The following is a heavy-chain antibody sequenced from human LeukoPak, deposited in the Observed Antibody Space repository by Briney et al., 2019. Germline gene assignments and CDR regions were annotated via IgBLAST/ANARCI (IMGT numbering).Heavy chain of an antibody. CDR2: INPNSGGT. V-gene: IGHV1-2*02. CDR3: AREGRKITAGYSYGPPHDAFDI. Sequence: ASVKVSCKASGYTFTGYYMHWVRQAPGQGLEWMGWINPNSGGTNYAQKFQGRVTMTRDTSISTAYMELSRLRSDDTAVYYCAREGRKITAGYSYGPPHDAFDIWSQGTMVTVSS. J-gene: IGHJ3*02. D-gene: IGHD5-18*01. CDR1: GYTFTGYY.